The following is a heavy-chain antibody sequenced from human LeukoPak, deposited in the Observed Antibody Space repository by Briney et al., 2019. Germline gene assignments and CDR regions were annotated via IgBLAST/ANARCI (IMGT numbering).Heavy chain of an antibody. CDR1: GFTFSSYE. J-gene: IGHJ4*02. CDR2: ISKTGSTI. V-gene: IGHV3-48*03. CDR3: ARDRGCSGGSCYPDY. D-gene: IGHD2-15*01. Sequence: PGGSLRLSCAASGFTFSSYEMNWVRKAPGKGLEWGSNISKTGSTIYYADSVRGRFTISRDNAKKSLYLQMNSLRVEDTAIYYCARDRGCSGGSCYPDYWGQGTLVTVSS.